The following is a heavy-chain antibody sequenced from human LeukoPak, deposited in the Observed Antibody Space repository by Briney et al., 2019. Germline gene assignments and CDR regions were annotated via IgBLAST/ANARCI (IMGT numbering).Heavy chain of an antibody. J-gene: IGHJ4*02. Sequence: PGRSLRLSCAASGFTFSNYDMPWVRQAPGEGLEWVAVTSTDGSNKYYADSVKGRFTISRDNSKNTLYLQMDSLRAEDTAVYYCAKGHVGALWGYFDYWGQGTLVTVSS. V-gene: IGHV3-30*18. CDR3: AKGHVGALWGYFDY. CDR1: GFTFSNYD. D-gene: IGHD1-26*01. CDR2: TSTDGSNK.